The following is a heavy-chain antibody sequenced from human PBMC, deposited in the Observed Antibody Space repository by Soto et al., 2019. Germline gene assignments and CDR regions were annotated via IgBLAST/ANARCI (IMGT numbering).Heavy chain of an antibody. CDR2: ISYDGSNK. CDR1: GFTFSSYA. CDR3: ESDRGRLYGMDV. Sequence: GGSLRLSCAASGFTFSSYAMHWVRQAPGKGLEWVAVISYDGSNKYYADSVKGRFTISRDNSKNTLYLQMNSLRAEETAVYYCESDRGRLYGMDVWGQGTTVTVSS. V-gene: IGHV3-30-3*01. J-gene: IGHJ6*02. D-gene: IGHD2-15*01.